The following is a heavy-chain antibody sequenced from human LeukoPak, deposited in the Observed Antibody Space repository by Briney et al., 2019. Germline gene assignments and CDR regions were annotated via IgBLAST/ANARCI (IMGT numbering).Heavy chain of an antibody. J-gene: IGHJ3*02. V-gene: IGHV4-59*01. D-gene: IGHD3-22*01. CDR2: IYYSGST. Sequence: PSETLSLTCTVSGGSISSYYWSWIRQPPGKGLEWIGYIYYSGSTNYNPSLKSRVTISVDTSKNQFSLKLSSVTAADTAVCYCARYENYYDSSGYLGDAFDIWGQGTMVTVSS. CDR3: ARYENYYDSSGYLGDAFDI. CDR1: GGSISSYY.